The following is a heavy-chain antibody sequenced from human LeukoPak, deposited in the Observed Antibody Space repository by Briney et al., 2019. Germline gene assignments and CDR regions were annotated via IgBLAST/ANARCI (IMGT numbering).Heavy chain of an antibody. V-gene: IGHV4-61*02. Sequence: SQTLSLTCTVSGGSISSGSYYWSWIRQPAGKGLEWIGRIYTSGSTNYNPSLKSRVTISVDTSKNQFSPKLSSVTAADTAVYYCARVESRSFDYWGQGTLVTVSS. CDR1: GGSISSGSYY. CDR3: ARVESRSFDY. J-gene: IGHJ4*02. CDR2: IYTSGST. D-gene: IGHD1-14*01.